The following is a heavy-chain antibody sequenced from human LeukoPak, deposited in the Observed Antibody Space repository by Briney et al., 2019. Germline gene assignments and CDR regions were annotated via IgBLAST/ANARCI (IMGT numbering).Heavy chain of an antibody. D-gene: IGHD2/OR15-2a*01. CDR3: ARHPPNSMALDY. Sequence: GGSLRLYCAASGFTFSSYAMHWVRQAPGQGLEWGAVISYDGSNKYYADSVKGRFTISRDNTKNTLYLQMNSLRAEDTAVYYCARHPPNSMALDYWGQGPLVTVSS. CDR2: ISYDGSNK. CDR1: GFTFSSYA. V-gene: IGHV3-30*04. J-gene: IGHJ4*02.